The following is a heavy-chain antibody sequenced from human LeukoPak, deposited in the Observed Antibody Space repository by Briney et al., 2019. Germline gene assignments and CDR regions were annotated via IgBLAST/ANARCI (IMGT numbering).Heavy chain of an antibody. CDR3: ANLETETPKLGIGFFDC. CDR1: GFTFSTYW. V-gene: IGHV3-74*01. D-gene: IGHD7-27*01. Sequence: GGSLRLSCAASGFTFSTYWMHWVRQDPGKGLVWVSRISSDASITSYADPVKGRFAISRDNAKNTLYLQMNSLRAEDTAVYYCANLETETPKLGIGFFDCWGQGTLVTVSS. CDR2: ISSDASIT. J-gene: IGHJ4*02.